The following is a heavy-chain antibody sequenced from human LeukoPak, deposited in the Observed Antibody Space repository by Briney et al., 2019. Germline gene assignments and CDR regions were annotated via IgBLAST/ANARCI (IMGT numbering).Heavy chain of an antibody. CDR1: GFAFTTYA. J-gene: IGHJ4*02. CDR2: ISGSGGST. Sequence: SGGSLRLSCAASGFAFTTYAMTWVRQAPGEGLEWVSGISGSGGSTYYADSVKGRFTISRDNSKNTLYLQMNSLRTEDTALYYCAKSRTTVTTTFDYWGQGTLLTVSS. CDR3: AKSRTTVTTTFDY. D-gene: IGHD4-17*01. V-gene: IGHV3-23*01.